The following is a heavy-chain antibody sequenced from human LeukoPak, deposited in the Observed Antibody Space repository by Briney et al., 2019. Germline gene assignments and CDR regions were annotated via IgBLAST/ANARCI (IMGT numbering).Heavy chain of an antibody. CDR3: AREYYYGSGNYYNRIDY. D-gene: IGHD3-10*01. CDR2: ISSSSSYI. Sequence: GGSLRLSCAASGFTFSSYSMNWVRQAPGKGLEWVSSISSSSSYIYYADSVKGRFTISRDNAKNSLYLQMNSLRAEDTAVYYCAREYYYGSGNYYNRIDYWGQGTLVTVSS. J-gene: IGHJ4*02. CDR1: GFTFSSYS. V-gene: IGHV3-21*01.